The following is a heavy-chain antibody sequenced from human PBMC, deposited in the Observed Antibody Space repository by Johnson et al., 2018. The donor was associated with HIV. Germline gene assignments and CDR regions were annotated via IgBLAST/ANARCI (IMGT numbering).Heavy chain of an antibody. CDR2: ISWNSGSI. J-gene: IGHJ3*02. Sequence: VQLVESGGGLVQPGGSLRLSCAASGFTFDDYGMNWVRQAPGKGLEWVSGISWNSGSIGYADSVKGRFTISRDNAKNSLYLQMNSLKTEDTAVYYCTTDDEAFDIWGQGTMVTVSS. CDR3: TTDDEAFDI. CDR1: GFTFDDYG. V-gene: IGHV3-9*01.